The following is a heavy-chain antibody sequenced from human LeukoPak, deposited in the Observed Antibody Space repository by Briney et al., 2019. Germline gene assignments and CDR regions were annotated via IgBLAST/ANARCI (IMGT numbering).Heavy chain of an antibody. J-gene: IGHJ4*02. D-gene: IGHD2/OR15-2a*01. V-gene: IGHV3-21*04. Sequence: GGSLRLSCAASGFTFSSYRMNWVRQAPGKGLEWVSSISSSSSYIYYADSVKGRFTISRDNAKNSLYLQMNSLKTEDTAVYYCARGYCRSTTSCYFDYWGQGTLVTVSS. CDR3: ARGYCRSTTSCYFDY. CDR2: ISSSSSYI. CDR1: GFTFSSYR.